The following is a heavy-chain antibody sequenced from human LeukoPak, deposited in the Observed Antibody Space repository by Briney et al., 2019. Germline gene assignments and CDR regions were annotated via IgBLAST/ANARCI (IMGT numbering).Heavy chain of an antibody. CDR2: ISGSGGST. D-gene: IGHD3-22*01. CDR3: AKDQKVVYYDSSGYYY. J-gene: IGHJ4*02. V-gene: IGHV3-23*01. CDR1: GFTFSSYA. Sequence: GGSLRLSCAASGFTFSSYAMSWVRQAPGKGLEWVSAISGSGGSTYYADSVKGRFTISRDNSKNTLYLQMNSLRAEDTAVYYCAKDQKVVYYDSSGYYYWGQGTLVTVSS.